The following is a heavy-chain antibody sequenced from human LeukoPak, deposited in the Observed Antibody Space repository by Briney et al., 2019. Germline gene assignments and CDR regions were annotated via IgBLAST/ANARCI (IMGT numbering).Heavy chain of an antibody. J-gene: IGHJ4*02. D-gene: IGHD2/OR15-2a*01. V-gene: IGHV4-59*08. CDR2: ISDIGSI. Sequence: PSETLSLTCTVSGGSIGSYYWSWIRQPPGKGLEWIAYISDIGSINHNPSLKSRVTISLDTSKNQFSLKLSSVTAADTAVYYCAGHHPRNTVDFWGQGTLVTVSS. CDR1: GGSIGSYY. CDR3: AGHHPRNTVDF.